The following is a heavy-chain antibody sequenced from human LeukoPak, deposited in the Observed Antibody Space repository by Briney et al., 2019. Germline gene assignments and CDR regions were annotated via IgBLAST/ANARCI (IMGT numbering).Heavy chain of an antibody. CDR3: ARGGWTTGMDY. D-gene: IGHD1-14*01. CDR1: GYSFTSHG. CDR2: ISGYNGNT. V-gene: IGHV1-18*01. Sequence: GASVKVSRKTSGYSFTSHGISWVRQAPGQGLGWMGWISGYNGNTNYAQKFQGRVTMTTDASTRTAHMEVRGLRSDDTAVYYCARGGWTTGMDYWGQGTLVTVSS. J-gene: IGHJ4*02.